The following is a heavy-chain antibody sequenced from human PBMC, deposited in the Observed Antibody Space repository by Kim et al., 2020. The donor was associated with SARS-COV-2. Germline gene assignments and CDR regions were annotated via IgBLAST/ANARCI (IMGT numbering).Heavy chain of an antibody. J-gene: IGHJ6*02. Sequence: KGRFTRSRDNAKNTLYLHMNSLSAEDTAVYYCARDTTTAAADNYYYYGMDVWGQGTTVTVSS. V-gene: IGHV3-11*04. D-gene: IGHD6-13*01. CDR3: ARDTTTAAADNYYYYGMDV.